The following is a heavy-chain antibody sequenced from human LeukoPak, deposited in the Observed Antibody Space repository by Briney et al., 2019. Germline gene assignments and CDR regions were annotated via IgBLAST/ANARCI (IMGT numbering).Heavy chain of an antibody. V-gene: IGHV3-33*01. Sequence: PGRSLRLSCAASGFTFSSYGMLWVRQAPGKGLEWWAVIWYDGSNKYYADSVKGRFTISRDNSKNTLYLQMNSLRAEDTAVYYCARDKFDALDYWGQGTLVTVSS. J-gene: IGHJ4*02. CDR1: GFTFSSYG. CDR3: ARDKFDALDY. CDR2: IWYDGSNK.